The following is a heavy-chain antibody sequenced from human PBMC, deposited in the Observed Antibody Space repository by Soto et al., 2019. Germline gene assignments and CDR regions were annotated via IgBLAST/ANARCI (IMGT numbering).Heavy chain of an antibody. J-gene: IGHJ6*02. V-gene: IGHV3-7*01. Sequence: WGSLRLSCVASGFTFSVDWMSWVRQAPGEGLEWVARIKFDGSGIQYADSVKGRFSISRDNAGNSVYLQMNSPRAEDTAVYFCERDAPVVTLNPNNYAGLDVSAQRTTVIVS. D-gene: IGHD5-12*01. CDR1: GFTFSVDW. CDR3: ERDAPVVTLNPNNYAGLDV. CDR2: IKFDGSGI.